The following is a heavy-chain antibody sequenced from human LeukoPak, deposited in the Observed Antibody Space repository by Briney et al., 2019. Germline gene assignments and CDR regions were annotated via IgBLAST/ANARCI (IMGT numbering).Heavy chain of an antibody. CDR1: GGTFSSYA. J-gene: IGHJ4*02. CDR3: ARGLFSNSESGWVDY. Sequence: ASVKVSCKASGGTFSSYAISWVRQAPGQGLEWMGRIIPILGIANYAQKFQGRVTITADKSTSTAYMELSSLRSEDTAVYYCARGLFSNSESGWVDYWGQGTLVTVSS. V-gene: IGHV1-69*04. D-gene: IGHD6-25*01. CDR2: IIPILGIA.